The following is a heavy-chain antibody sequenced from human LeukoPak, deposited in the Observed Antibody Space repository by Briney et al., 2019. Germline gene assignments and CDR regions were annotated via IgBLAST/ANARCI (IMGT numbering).Heavy chain of an antibody. D-gene: IGHD5-18*01. CDR1: GGSISSGGYY. Sequence: SQTLSLTCTVSGGSISSGGYYWSWIRQHPGKGLEWIGYIYYSGSTYYNPSLKSRVTISVDTSKNQFSLKLSSVTAADTAVYCCARYTATGIYYYYGMDAWGQGTTVTVSS. CDR2: IYYSGST. J-gene: IGHJ6*02. CDR3: ARYTATGIYYYYGMDA. V-gene: IGHV4-31*03.